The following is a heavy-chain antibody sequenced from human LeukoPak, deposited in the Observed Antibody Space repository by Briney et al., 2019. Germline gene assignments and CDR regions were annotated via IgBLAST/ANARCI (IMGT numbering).Heavy chain of an antibody. CDR3: ARRRIGAAGRIIVY. CDR2: IIPLFHPP. CDR1: GGTFNTYA. D-gene: IGHD6-13*01. Sequence: SVKVSCKASGGTFNTYATTRVRQAPGQGLEYMGGIIPLFHPPHYAQKFQGRVTITADESTNTAYMHLNSLTSGDTAVYYCARRRIGAAGRIIVYWGQGTLVTVSS. J-gene: IGHJ4*02. V-gene: IGHV1-69*01.